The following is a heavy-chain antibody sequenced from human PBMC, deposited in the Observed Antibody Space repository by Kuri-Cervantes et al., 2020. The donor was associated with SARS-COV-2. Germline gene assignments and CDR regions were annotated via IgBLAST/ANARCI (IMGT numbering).Heavy chain of an antibody. D-gene: IGHD6-19*01. V-gene: IGHV3-66*02. CDR2: TYSGGST. CDR1: GFTVSSNY. Sequence: GGSLRLSCAASGFTVSSNYMSWVRQAPGKGLEWVSVTYSGGSTYYADSVKGRFTISRDNSKNTLYLQMNSLRAEDTAVYYCARVEVAGMSYGMDVWGQGTTVTVSS. J-gene: IGHJ6*02. CDR3: ARVEVAGMSYGMDV.